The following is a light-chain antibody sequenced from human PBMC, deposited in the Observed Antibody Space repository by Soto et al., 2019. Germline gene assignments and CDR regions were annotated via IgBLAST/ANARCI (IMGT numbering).Light chain of an antibody. V-gene: IGKV1D-16*01. Sequence: DIQMTQSPSSLSASVGDRVTITCRASQDLDRWLAWYQQKPGKAPKVLIYAASTLRSGVPSRFSGSGSGTEFTLTISSLQPDDFATYYCQQYNSYWTFGQGTKVDIK. J-gene: IGKJ1*01. CDR1: QDLDRW. CDR2: AAS. CDR3: QQYNSYWT.